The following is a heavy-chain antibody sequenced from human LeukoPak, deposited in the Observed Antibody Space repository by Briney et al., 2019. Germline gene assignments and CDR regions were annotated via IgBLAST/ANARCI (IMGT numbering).Heavy chain of an antibody. J-gene: IGHJ6*03. CDR1: GYTFTGYY. CDR3: ARSPAGNLLDHYYYMDV. Sequence: ASVTVSCTASGYTFTGYYLNWVRQAPGQGLERMGWINPNFGGTNYAQKFQGRVTMTRDTSITTAYMDLSSLRSDDTAVYYCARSPAGNLLDHYYYMDVWGKGTTVTVSS. V-gene: IGHV1-2*02. CDR2: INPNFGGT. D-gene: IGHD6-13*01.